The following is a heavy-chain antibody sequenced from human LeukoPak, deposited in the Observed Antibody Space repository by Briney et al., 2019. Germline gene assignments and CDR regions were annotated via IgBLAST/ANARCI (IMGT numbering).Heavy chain of an antibody. CDR1: GFTVSSNY. Sequence: PGGSLRLSCAASGFTVSSNYMSWVRQAPGKGLEWVSVIYSGGSTYYADSVKGRFTISRDNSKNTLYLQMNSLRAEDTAVYYCARGLSRAYFDYWGQGTLVTVSS. CDR2: IYSGGST. CDR3: ARGLSRAYFDY. V-gene: IGHV3-53*01. D-gene: IGHD3-16*02. J-gene: IGHJ4*02.